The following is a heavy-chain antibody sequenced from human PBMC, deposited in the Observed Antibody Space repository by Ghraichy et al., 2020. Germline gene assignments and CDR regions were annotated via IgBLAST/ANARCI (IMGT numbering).Heavy chain of an antibody. CDR2: IIPIFGRA. J-gene: IGHJ6*02. Sequence: GGEGRGQGLEWMGGIIPIFGRANYAQKFQGRVTITADESTSTAYMELSSLRSEDTAVYYCARDPASYYYGMDVWGQGTTVTVSS. V-gene: IGHV1-69*01. CDR3: ARDPASYYYGMDV.